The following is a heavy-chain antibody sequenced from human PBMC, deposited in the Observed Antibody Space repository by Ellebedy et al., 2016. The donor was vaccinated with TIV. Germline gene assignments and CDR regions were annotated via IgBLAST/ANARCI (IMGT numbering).Heavy chain of an antibody. Sequence: GGSLRLXXAASGFTFSSYAMSWVRQAPGKGLEWVSVISGSGVTTDYADSVKGRFTISRDNSKNTLILQMNSLRAEDTAEYYCARQREGYNFHYFDSWGQGTLVTVSS. J-gene: IGHJ4*02. CDR2: ISGSGVTT. D-gene: IGHD5-24*01. CDR1: GFTFSSYA. V-gene: IGHV3-23*01. CDR3: ARQREGYNFHYFDS.